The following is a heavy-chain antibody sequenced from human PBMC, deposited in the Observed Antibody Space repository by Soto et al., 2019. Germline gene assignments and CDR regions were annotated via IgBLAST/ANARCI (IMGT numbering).Heavy chain of an antibody. D-gene: IGHD2-2*01. CDR3: ATDSYYASGVVPASSRFDL. J-gene: IGHJ2*01. Sequence: GGSLRLSCAASGLTFSSYWMSWVRQAPGKGLEWVAKIKQDGSEKYDVDSVKGRLTISRDNAKNSLYLQMNSLRAEDPAVYSCATDSYYASGVVPASSRFDLWGHGTLVTVSS. CDR1: GLTFSSYW. CDR2: IKQDGSEK. V-gene: IGHV3-7*01.